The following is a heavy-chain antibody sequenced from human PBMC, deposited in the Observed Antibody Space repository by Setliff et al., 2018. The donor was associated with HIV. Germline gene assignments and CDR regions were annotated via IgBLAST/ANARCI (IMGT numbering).Heavy chain of an antibody. CDR2: IYYSGST. V-gene: IGHV4-59*12. D-gene: IGHD2-21*02. Sequence: SETLSLTCAVSGYSISSSYYWSWIRQSPGKGLEWIGYIYYSGSTNYNPSLKSRVTISVDTSKNQFSLKLSSVTAADTAVYYCARGVPLLPPHYWGQGTLVTVSS. J-gene: IGHJ4*02. CDR3: ARGVPLLPPHY. CDR1: GYSISSSYY.